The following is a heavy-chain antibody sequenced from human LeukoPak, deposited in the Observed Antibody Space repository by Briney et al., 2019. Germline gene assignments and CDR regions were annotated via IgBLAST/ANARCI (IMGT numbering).Heavy chain of an antibody. CDR3: TRDRPGVTRDCSSTSCPYYSYFDQ. D-gene: IGHD2-2*01. J-gene: IGHJ4*02. CDR1: GFTVSSKC. V-gene: IGHV3-66*01. CDR2: IYSGGST. Sequence: GGSLRLSCAASGFTVSSKCMSWVRQAPGKGLEWVSVIYSGGSTYYADSVKGRFTISRDNSKNTLYLQMNSLRAEDTAVYYCTRDRPGVTRDCSSTSCPYYSYFDQWGQGTLVTVSS.